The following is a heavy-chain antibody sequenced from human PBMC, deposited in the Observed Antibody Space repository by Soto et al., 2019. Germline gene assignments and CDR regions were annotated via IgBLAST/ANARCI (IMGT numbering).Heavy chain of an antibody. CDR2: IYWDDEK. Sequence: QITLKESGPTLVKPTQTLTLTCTFSGFSLSSSGLGVGWIRQPPGKALEWLALIYWDDEKRYRPSLKSKLTITKDTSKNQVVLTMTNMDPVDTATYYCAHKTGDGFFDSWGQGTLVTLSP. J-gene: IGHJ4*02. V-gene: IGHV2-5*02. D-gene: IGHD1-1*01. CDR1: GFSLSSSGLG. CDR3: AHKTGDGFFDS.